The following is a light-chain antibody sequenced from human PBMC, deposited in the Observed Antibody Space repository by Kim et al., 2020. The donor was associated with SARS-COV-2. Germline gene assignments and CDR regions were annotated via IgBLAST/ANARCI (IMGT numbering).Light chain of an antibody. CDR2: DAS. Sequence: DIQMTQSPSSLSASVGDRVTITCRASQDIKNHLTWLQQRPGKAPKSLIYDASTLQTGVPSKFSGSGSGTDFTLTINSLQPEDFATYYCQQYNSHPPTFGQGTRLEIK. J-gene: IGKJ5*01. CDR1: QDIKNH. CDR3: QQYNSHPPT. V-gene: IGKV1-16*02.